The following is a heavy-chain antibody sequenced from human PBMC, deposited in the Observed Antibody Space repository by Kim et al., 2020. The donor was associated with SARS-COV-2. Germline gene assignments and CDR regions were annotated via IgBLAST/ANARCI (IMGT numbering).Heavy chain of an antibody. CDR2: T. V-gene: IGHV3-15*01. Sequence: TDYAAPVKGRFTISREDSKNTLYLQMNSLKTEDTAVYYCTTPRSEVGALDWGQGTLVTVSS. CDR3: TTPRSEVGALD. D-gene: IGHD1-26*01. J-gene: IGHJ4*01.